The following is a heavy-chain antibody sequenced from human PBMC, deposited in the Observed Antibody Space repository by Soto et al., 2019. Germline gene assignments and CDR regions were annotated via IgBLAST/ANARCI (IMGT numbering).Heavy chain of an antibody. V-gene: IGHV1-69*02. CDR1: GGTFSSYT. Sequence: GASLKVSCKASGGTFSSYTISWVRQATGQGLEWMGRIIPILGIANYAQKFQGRVTITADKSTSTAYMELSSLRSEDTAVYYCARGPTYYYDSSGYYYEPQFDYWGQGTLVTLSS. J-gene: IGHJ4*02. CDR3: ARGPTYYYDSSGYYYEPQFDY. D-gene: IGHD3-22*01. CDR2: IIPILGIA.